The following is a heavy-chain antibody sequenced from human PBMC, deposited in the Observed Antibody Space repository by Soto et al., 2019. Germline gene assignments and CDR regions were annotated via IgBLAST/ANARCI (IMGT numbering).Heavy chain of an antibody. V-gene: IGHV4-30-2*01. D-gene: IGHD2-2*01. CDR2: IYHSGST. Sequence: PSETLPLTCAVSGGSIGSGGYSWSWIRQPPGKGLEWIGYIYHSGSTYYNPSLKSRVTISVDRSKNQFSLKLSSVTAADTAVYYCARVPDRWGQGTLVTVSS. J-gene: IGHJ5*02. CDR1: GGSIGSGGYS. CDR3: ARVPDR.